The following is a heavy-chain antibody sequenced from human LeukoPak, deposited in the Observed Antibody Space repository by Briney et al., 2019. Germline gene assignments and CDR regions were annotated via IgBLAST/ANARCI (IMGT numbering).Heavy chain of an antibody. J-gene: IGHJ5*02. V-gene: IGHV3-23*01. D-gene: IGHD1-26*01. CDR2: ISGSGGST. CDR1: GFTFSSYA. Sequence: GALKLSCAASGFTFSSYAMSWVRPAPGKGLEWVSAISGSGGSTYYADSVKGRFTISRDNSKNTLYLQMNSLRAEDTAVYYCAKVKIEGGSYLWGQGTLVTVSS. CDR3: AKVKIEGGSYL.